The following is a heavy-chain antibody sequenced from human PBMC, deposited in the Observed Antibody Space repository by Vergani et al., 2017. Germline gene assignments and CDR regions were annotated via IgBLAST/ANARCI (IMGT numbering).Heavy chain of an antibody. Sequence: EVQLLESGGGLVQPGGSLRLSCAASGFTFSSYWMSWVRQAPGKGLEWVANIKQDGSEKYYADSVKGRFTISRDNSKNTLYLQMNSLRAEDTAVYYCARDILRFLEWLSYMDVWGKGTTVTVSS. V-gene: IGHV3-7*01. CDR3: ARDILRFLEWLSYMDV. J-gene: IGHJ6*03. CDR1: GFTFSSYW. D-gene: IGHD3-3*01. CDR2: IKQDGSEK.